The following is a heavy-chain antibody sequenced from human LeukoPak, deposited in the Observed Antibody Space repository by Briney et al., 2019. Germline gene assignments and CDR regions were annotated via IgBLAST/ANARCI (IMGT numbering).Heavy chain of an antibody. CDR3: ATNYHLGRERAFDI. Sequence: PSETLSLTCTVSGGSISSYYWSWIRQPPGKGLEWIGEINHSGSANYNPSLKSRVTISVDTSKNQFSLKLSSVTAEDTAVYYCATNYHLGRERAFDIWGQGTMVTVSS. V-gene: IGHV4-34*01. CDR1: GGSISSYY. D-gene: IGHD3-16*01. CDR2: INHSGSA. J-gene: IGHJ3*02.